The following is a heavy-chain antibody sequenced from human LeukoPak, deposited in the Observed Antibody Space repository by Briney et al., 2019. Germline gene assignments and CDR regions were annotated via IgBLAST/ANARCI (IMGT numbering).Heavy chain of an antibody. CDR1: GGTFSSYA. Sequence: SVKVSCKASGGTFSSYAISWVRQAPGQGLEWMGGIIPIFGRANYAQKFQGRVTLTTDESTSTAYMERSSLRSEDTAVYYCATDSSGVPWGQGTLVTVSS. CDR3: ATDSSGVP. V-gene: IGHV1-69*05. CDR2: IIPIFGRA. D-gene: IGHD3-22*01. J-gene: IGHJ5*02.